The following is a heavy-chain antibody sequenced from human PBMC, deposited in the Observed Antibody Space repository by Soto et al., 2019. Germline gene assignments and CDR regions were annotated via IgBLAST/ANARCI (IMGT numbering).Heavy chain of an antibody. J-gene: IGHJ6*02. D-gene: IGHD5-18*01. CDR1: GGSFSGYY. CDR2: INHSGST. CDR3: ARGGIQLWFRGYGMDV. V-gene: IGHV4-34*01. Sequence: QVQLQQWGAGLLKPSETLSLTCAVYGGSFSGYYWSWIRQPPGKGLEWIGEINHSGSTNYNPSLKSRVTISVDTSKNQFSLKLSSVTAADTAVYYCARGGIQLWFRGYGMDVWGRGTTVTVSS.